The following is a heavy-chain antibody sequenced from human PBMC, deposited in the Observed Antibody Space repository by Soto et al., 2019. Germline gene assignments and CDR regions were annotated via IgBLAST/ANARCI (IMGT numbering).Heavy chain of an antibody. CDR2: ISSSSSYI. D-gene: IGHD5-18*01. J-gene: IGHJ6*02. Sequence: EVQLVESGGGLVKPGGSLRLSCAASGFTFSSYSMNWVRQAPGKGLEWVSSISSSSSYIYYADSVKGRFTISRDNAKNSLYLQMNSLRAEDTAAYYCARDQDTAMVPYYYYYGMDVWGQGTTVTVSS. CDR3: ARDQDTAMVPYYYYYGMDV. V-gene: IGHV3-21*01. CDR1: GFTFSSYS.